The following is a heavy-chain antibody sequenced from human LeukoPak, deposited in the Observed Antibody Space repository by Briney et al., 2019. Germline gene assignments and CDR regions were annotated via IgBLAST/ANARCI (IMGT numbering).Heavy chain of an antibody. D-gene: IGHD3-10*01. CDR2: ISSSSSYI. V-gene: IGHV3-21*01. Sequence: NAGGSLTLSCAASGFTFSSYTMNWVRQAPGKGLEWVSSISSSSSYIYYADSVKGRFTISRDNAKNSLHLQMNSLRAEDTAVYYCARKLWFGEPCCYFDYWGQGTLVTVSS. J-gene: IGHJ4*02. CDR1: GFTFSSYT. CDR3: ARKLWFGEPCCYFDY.